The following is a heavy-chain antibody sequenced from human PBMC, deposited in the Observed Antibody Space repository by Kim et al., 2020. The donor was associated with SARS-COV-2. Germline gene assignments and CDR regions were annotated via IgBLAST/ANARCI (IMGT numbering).Heavy chain of an antibody. CDR2: IKSKTDGGTT. CDR1: GFTFSNAW. Sequence: GGSLRLSCAASGFTFSNAWMSWVRQAPGKGLEWVGRIKSKTDGGTTDYAAPAKGRFTISRDDSKNTLYLQMNSLKTEDTAVYYCTTGRYCSSTSCKYYYYYGMDVWGQGTTVTVSS. CDR3: TTGRYCSSTSCKYYYYYGMDV. J-gene: IGHJ6*02. D-gene: IGHD2-2*01. V-gene: IGHV3-15*01.